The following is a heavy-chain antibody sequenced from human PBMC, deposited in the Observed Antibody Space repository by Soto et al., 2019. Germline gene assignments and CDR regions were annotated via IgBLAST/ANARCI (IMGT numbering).Heavy chain of an antibody. J-gene: IGHJ4*02. CDR2: IYQSGST. Sequence: NPSETLSLTCSVSGYSIRSGYYWGWIRQTPGKGLEWIGSIYQSGSTHYNPSLKSRLTISVDTSKNQFSLRLTSVTAADTAMYYCARNKTGALFDYWGQGALVTVSS. D-gene: IGHD3-10*01. V-gene: IGHV4-38-2*02. CDR3: ARNKTGALFDY. CDR1: GYSIRSGYY.